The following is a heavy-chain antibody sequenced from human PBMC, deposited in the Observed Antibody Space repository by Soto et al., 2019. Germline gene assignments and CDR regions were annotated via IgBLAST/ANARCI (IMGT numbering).Heavy chain of an antibody. CDR3: ARGLRYCSSTSCYKYYYRMDV. Sequence: QVQLQESGPGLVKPSQTLSLTCTVSGGSISSGGYYWSWIRQHPGKGLEWVGYIYYSGSTYYNPALKRRVTISVHTSKNPFPRKLSAVTAAGTAVYYCARGLRYCSSTSCYKYYYRMDVCCQGTTVTVSS. CDR1: GGSISSGGYY. V-gene: IGHV4-31*03. D-gene: IGHD2-2*02. J-gene: IGHJ6*02. CDR2: IYYSGST.